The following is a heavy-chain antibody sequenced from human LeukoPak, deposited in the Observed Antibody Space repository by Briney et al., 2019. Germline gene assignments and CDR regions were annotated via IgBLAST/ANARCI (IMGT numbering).Heavy chain of an antibody. CDR2: ICAYNGNT. J-gene: IGHJ6*03. CDR3: AREYYYDSSGSSYYYYYMDV. Sequence: ASVKVSCKASGYTFTSYGISWLRQAPGQGLDWMGWICAYNGNTNYAQKLQGRVTMTTDTSTSTAYMELRSLRSDDTDVYYCAREYYYDSSGSSYYYYYMDVWGKGTTVTVSS. D-gene: IGHD3-22*01. V-gene: IGHV1-18*01. CDR1: GYTFTSYG.